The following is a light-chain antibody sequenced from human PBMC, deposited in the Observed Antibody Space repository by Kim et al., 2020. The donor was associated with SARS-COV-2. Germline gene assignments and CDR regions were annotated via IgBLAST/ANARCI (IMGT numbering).Light chain of an antibody. J-gene: IGKJ5*01. V-gene: IGKV3D-15*01. CDR2: GAS. CDR3: QQYGSSRT. Sequence: EIVMTQSPATLSVSPGERATLSCRASQSVSSNLAWYQQKPGQAPRLLIYGASIRATGIPARFSGSGSGTEFTLTISSLQSEDFAVYYCQQYGSSRTFGQGTRLEIK. CDR1: QSVSSN.